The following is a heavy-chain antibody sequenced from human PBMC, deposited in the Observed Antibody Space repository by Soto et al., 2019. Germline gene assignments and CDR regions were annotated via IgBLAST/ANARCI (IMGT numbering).Heavy chain of an antibody. CDR3: ARGDATGYDFWSPYYYYGMDV. Sequence: GGSLRLSCAASGFTFSSYGMHWVRQAPGKGLEWVAVIWYDGSNKYYADSVKGRFTVSRDNSKNTLYLQMNSLRAEDTAVYYSARGDATGYDFWSPYYYYGMDVWGQGTTVTVSS. J-gene: IGHJ6*02. V-gene: IGHV3-33*01. CDR2: IWYDGSNK. CDR1: GFTFSSYG. D-gene: IGHD3-3*01.